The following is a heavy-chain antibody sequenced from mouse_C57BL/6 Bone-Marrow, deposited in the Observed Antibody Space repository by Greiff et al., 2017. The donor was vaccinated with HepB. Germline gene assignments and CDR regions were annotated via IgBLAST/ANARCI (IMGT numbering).Heavy chain of an antibody. CDR1: GFTFSDFY. J-gene: IGHJ3*01. CDR2: SRNKANDYTT. CDR3: ARDAPLYYGSRLGFAY. V-gene: IGHV7-1*01. D-gene: IGHD1-1*01. Sequence: EVKLVESGGGLVQPGRSLRLSCATSGFTFSDFYMEWVRQAPGKGLEWIAASRNKANDYTTEYSASVKGRFIVSRDTSQSILYLQMNALIAEDTAIYYCARDAPLYYGSRLGFAYWGQGTLVTVSA.